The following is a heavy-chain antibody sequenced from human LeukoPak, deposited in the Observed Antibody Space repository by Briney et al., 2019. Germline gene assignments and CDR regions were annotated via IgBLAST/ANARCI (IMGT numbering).Heavy chain of an antibody. CDR3: ARSPEQSNYFDTGRWAFDI. CDR2: IIPILGIA. Sequence: GSSVKVSCKASGGTFSSYAISWVRQAPGQGLEWMGRIIPILGIANYAQKFQGRVTITADKSTSTAYMELSSLRSEDTAVYYCARSPEQSNYFDTGRWAFDIWGKGTMVTVSS. D-gene: IGHD1-14*01. J-gene: IGHJ3*02. CDR1: GGTFSSYA. V-gene: IGHV1-69*04.